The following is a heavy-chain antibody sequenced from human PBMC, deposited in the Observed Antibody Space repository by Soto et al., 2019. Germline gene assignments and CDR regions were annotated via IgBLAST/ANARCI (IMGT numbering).Heavy chain of an antibody. Sequence: GGSLRLSCAASGFTFSSYSMNWVRQAPGKGLEWVSYISSSSSTIYYADSVKGRFTISRDNAKNSLYLQMNSLRAEDTAVYYCARCPGIAAADTWFDPWGQGTLVTVSS. CDR3: ARCPGIAAADTWFDP. J-gene: IGHJ5*02. CDR2: ISSSSSTI. V-gene: IGHV3-48*01. CDR1: GFTFSSYS. D-gene: IGHD6-13*01.